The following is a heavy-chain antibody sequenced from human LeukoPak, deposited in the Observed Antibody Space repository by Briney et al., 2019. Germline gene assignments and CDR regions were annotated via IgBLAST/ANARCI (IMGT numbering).Heavy chain of an antibody. D-gene: IGHD2/OR15-2a*01. CDR1: GASISNHY. CDR2: VHHNGDT. J-gene: IGHJ4*02. V-gene: IGHV4-59*11. Sequence: SETLSLTCTVPGASISNHYWSWIRQSPGKGREWIGYVHHNGDTNYNPYLKSRVYTSVDTSRNQFSLTLYSVSAADTAVYYCARGSTRADDYCGQGTLGTVSS. CDR3: ARGSTRADDY.